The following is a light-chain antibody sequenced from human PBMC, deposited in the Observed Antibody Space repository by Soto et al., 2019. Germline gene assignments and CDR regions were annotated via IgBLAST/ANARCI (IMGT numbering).Light chain of an antibody. CDR1: QGIRND. Sequence: AIQMTQSPSSLSASVGDRVTITCRASQGIRNDLGWYQQKPGKAPRLLIFATSTLHSGVPSRFSGSGFGTDFTLTISSLQPEDVATYYCLQDYSYPLTFGPGTKVDLK. V-gene: IGKV1-6*01. J-gene: IGKJ3*01. CDR3: LQDYSYPLT. CDR2: ATS.